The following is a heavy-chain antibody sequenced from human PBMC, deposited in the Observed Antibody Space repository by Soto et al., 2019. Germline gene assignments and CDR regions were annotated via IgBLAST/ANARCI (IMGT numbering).Heavy chain of an antibody. Sequence: QVQLVQSGAEVKKPGASVKVSCKASGYTFTSYGISWVRQAPGQGLEWMGWISAYNGNTNYAQKHQVRVTMTTDTSAMPAYMELRSLRSDDTAVYYCARTPRYFVSPDGDYWGQGTLVPFSS. CDR1: GYTFTSYG. CDR2: ISAYNGNT. V-gene: IGHV1-18*01. CDR3: ARTPRYFVSPDGDY. J-gene: IGHJ4*02. D-gene: IGHD1-1*01.